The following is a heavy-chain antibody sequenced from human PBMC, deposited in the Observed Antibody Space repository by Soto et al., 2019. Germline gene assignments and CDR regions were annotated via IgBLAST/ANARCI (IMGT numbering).Heavy chain of an antibody. Sequence: GGSLRLSCAASGFTFSSYGMHWVRQAPGKGLEWVAVISYDGSNKYYADSVKGRFTISRDNSKNTLYLQMNSLRAEDTAVYYCAKDGRVATTTYYYYYMDVWGKGTTVTVSS. CDR2: ISYDGSNK. CDR1: GFTFSSYG. J-gene: IGHJ6*03. V-gene: IGHV3-30*18. CDR3: AKDGRVATTTYYYYYMDV. D-gene: IGHD5-12*01.